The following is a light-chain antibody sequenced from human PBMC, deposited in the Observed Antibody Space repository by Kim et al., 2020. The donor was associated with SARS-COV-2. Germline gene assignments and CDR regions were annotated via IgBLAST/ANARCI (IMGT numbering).Light chain of an antibody. CDR1: SSDIGTYNF. V-gene: IGLV2-14*03. J-gene: IGLJ1*01. CDR2: NVS. Sequence: GQPITISCTGTSSDIGTYNFVSWYQQHPDKAPKPIIYNVSERPPGVSNRFSGSKSGNTASLTISGLQAEDEADYYCISYTSTFTYVFGTGTKVTVL. CDR3: ISYTSTFTYV.